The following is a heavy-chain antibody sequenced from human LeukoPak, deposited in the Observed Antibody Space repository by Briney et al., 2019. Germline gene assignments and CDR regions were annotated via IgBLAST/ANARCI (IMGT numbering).Heavy chain of an antibody. Sequence: GGSLRLSCAAPGFTFSTYNMNWVRQAPGKGLEWVSSISMRTNNIYYADSVKGRFTISRDNAKNSLYLQMDSLRADDTAMYYCARGGIAVQRRDVFDIWGQGTMVTVSS. CDR2: ISMRTNNI. CDR1: GFTFSTYN. V-gene: IGHV3-21*01. CDR3: ARGGIAVQRRDVFDI. J-gene: IGHJ3*02. D-gene: IGHD6-19*01.